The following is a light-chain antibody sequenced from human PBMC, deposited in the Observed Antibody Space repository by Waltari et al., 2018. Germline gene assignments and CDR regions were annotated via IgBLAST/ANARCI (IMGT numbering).Light chain of an antibody. V-gene: IGLV2-11*01. CDR1: SIDVGGYNF. CDR2: DAT. Sequence: QSALTQPRSVSGSPGQSVTISCTGTSIDVGGYNFVSWHQHHPGKVPKLLIYDATKRPSGVPDRFSGSKSGNTASLTISGLQAEDEADYYCCSYAGYYTIWVFGGGTKLTVL. CDR3: CSYAGYYTIWV. J-gene: IGLJ3*02.